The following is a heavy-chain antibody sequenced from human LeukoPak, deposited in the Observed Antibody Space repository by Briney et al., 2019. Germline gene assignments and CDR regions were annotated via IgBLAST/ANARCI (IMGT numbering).Heavy chain of an antibody. Sequence: PSETLSLTCTVSGGSISSGDYYWSWIRQPPGKGLEWIGYIYYSGSTYYNPSLKSRVTISVDTSENQFSLKLSSVTAADTAVYYCARVSVGSNNWFDPWGQGTLVTVSS. D-gene: IGHD2-15*01. CDR2: IYYSGST. J-gene: IGHJ5*02. CDR1: GGSISSGDYY. CDR3: ARVSVGSNNWFDP. V-gene: IGHV4-30-4*01.